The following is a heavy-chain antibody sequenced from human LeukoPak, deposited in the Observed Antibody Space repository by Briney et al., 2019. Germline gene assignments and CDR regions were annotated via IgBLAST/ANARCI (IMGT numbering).Heavy chain of an antibody. Sequence: PGGSLRLSCAASGFTFSSSAMSWVRQAPGKGLEWASAISNNGGYTYYADSVQSRFTISRDNAKNTLYLQMNSLRAEDTAVYYCARDQTRQDFDYWGQGTLVTVSS. CDR2: ISNNGGYT. CDR1: GFTFSSSA. V-gene: IGHV3-23*01. CDR3: ARDQTRQDFDY. J-gene: IGHJ4*02. D-gene: IGHD6-6*01.